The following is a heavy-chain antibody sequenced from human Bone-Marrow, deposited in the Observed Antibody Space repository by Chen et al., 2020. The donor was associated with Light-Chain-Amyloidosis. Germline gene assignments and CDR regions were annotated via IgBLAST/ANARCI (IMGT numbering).Heavy chain of an antibody. J-gene: IGHJ6*03. CDR2: IFSNPEK. D-gene: IGHD5-18*01. CDR1: GLSLSNTRVG. V-gene: IGHV2-26*01. CDR3: ARIPRADTAPYYYYSYMDV. Sequence: QVTLMESGPVLVKPTETLTLTCTVSGLSLSNTRVGVSWVRQPPGKALEWLAHIFSNPEKSYSTSLKSRLTISKDTSKSQVVLTMTHMDPVDTGTYYCARIPRADTAPYYYYSYMDVWGRGTTVTVSS.